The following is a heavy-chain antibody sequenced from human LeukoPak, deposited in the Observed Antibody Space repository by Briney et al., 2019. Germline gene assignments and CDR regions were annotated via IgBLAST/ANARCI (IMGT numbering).Heavy chain of an antibody. CDR1: GFSFSSYA. CDR3: ASGQQLVLYDAFDI. Sequence: GGSLRLSCAASGFSFSSYAMSWVRQAPGKGLEWVSAISGSDGSTYYADSVKGRYTISRDNSKSTLYLQMNSLRAEDTAVYYCASGQQLVLYDAFDIWGQGTMVTVSS. CDR2: ISGSDGST. D-gene: IGHD6-13*01. J-gene: IGHJ3*02. V-gene: IGHV3-23*01.